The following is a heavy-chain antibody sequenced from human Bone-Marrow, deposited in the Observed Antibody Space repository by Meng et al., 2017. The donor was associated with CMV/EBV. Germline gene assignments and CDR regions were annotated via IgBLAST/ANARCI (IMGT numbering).Heavy chain of an antibody. CDR1: GGSVSSASYY. CDR3: ARGYYYDSSGYPDLDY. CDR2: IYYSGST. J-gene: IGHJ4*02. V-gene: IGHV4-61*01. Sequence: SETLSLTCTVSGGSVSSASYYWSWIRQPPGKGLEWIGYIYYSGSTKYNPSLRGRVTTSVDKSKNQFSLKLSSVTAADTAVYYCARGYYYDSSGYPDLDYWGQGTLVTVSS. D-gene: IGHD3-22*01.